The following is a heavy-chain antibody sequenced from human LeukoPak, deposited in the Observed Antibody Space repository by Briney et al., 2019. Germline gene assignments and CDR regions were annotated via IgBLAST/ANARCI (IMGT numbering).Heavy chain of an antibody. Sequence: GGSLRLSCAASGFTFSSYAMSWVRQAPGKGLEWVSAITNSGDNTYYADSVKGRFTISRDNSKNTLYLQINSLRAEDTAIYYCAKAPMEDSWYIHFDYWGQGTLVTVSS. V-gene: IGHV3-23*01. J-gene: IGHJ4*02. CDR3: AKAPMEDSWYIHFDY. CDR1: GFTFSSYA. CDR2: ITNSGDNT. D-gene: IGHD6-13*01.